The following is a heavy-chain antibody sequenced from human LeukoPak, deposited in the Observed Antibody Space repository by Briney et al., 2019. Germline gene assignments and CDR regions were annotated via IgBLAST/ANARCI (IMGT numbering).Heavy chain of an antibody. CDR3: AREDYGAFAY. CDR2: TYYRSKWYN. J-gene: IGHJ4*02. D-gene: IGHD4-17*01. Sequence: SQTLSLTFAISGDSVSSNSATWSWIRQSPSRGLEWLGRTYYRSKWYNDYAVSVKSRITIDPDTSKNQFSLQLNSVTPEDTAVYYCAREDYGAFAYWGQGTPVTVSS. CDR1: GDSVSSNSAT. V-gene: IGHV6-1*01.